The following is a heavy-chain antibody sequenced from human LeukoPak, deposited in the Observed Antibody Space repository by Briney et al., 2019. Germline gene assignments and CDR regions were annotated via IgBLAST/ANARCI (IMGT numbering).Heavy chain of an antibody. CDR1: GGSISGSSYY. CDR3: ARHKGDYGDYVPTWLYFDF. Sequence: PSETLSLTCTVSGGSISGSSYYWGWIRQPPGKGLEWIGSAYYSGSTYYNPSLKSRVTISVDTSKNQFSLRLISVTAADTAMYYCARHKGDYGDYVPTWLYFDFWGQGTLATVSS. CDR2: AYYSGST. D-gene: IGHD4-17*01. V-gene: IGHV4-39*01. J-gene: IGHJ4*02.